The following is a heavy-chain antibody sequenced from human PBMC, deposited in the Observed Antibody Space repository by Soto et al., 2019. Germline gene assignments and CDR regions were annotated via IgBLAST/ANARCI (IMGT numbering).Heavy chain of an antibody. Sequence: QVQLQESGPGLVKPSQTLSLTCTVSGGSISSGGYFWSWIRQPPGKGLEWIGNIFYSGTTYYNPYPKCRVTISIDTSKNQFSLKRASVTAAETGVYFCARGVLYWGQGTLVNGSS. V-gene: IGHV4-31*03. D-gene: IGHD1-1*01. CDR1: GGSISSGGYF. CDR3: ARGVLY. J-gene: IGHJ4*02. CDR2: IFYSGTT.